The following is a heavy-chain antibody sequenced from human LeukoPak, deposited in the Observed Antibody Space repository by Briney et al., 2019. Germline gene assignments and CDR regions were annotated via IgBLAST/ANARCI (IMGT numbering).Heavy chain of an antibody. CDR3: ARGPPGEIRFSEWKSPLDN. CDR2: INPNSGGT. V-gene: IGHV1-2*02. D-gene: IGHD3-3*01. CDR1: GYTFTGYY. Sequence: ASVKVSCKASGYTFTGYYMNWVRQAPGQGLEWMGWINPNSGGTNYAQKFQGRVTMTRDTSISTAYMELSRLRSDDTAVYYCARGPPGEIRFSEWKSPLDNWGQGTLVTVSS. J-gene: IGHJ4*02.